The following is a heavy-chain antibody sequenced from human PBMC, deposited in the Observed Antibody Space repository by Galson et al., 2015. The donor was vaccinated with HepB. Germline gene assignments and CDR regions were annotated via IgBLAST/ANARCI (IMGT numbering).Heavy chain of an antibody. Sequence: PALVKPTQTLTLTCTFSGLSFTTSGLCVSWVRQPPGKALEWLAHICGNDEKFYSSSLKTRLTISKDTSKNQVVLTMTSVDPVDTATYYCARTRLASDYYWFWYFDVWGRGTRVTVSS. CDR2: ICGNDEK. V-gene: IGHV2-70*17. CDR1: GLSFTTSGLC. CDR3: ARTRLASDYYWFWYFDV. J-gene: IGHJ2*01. D-gene: IGHD3-3*01.